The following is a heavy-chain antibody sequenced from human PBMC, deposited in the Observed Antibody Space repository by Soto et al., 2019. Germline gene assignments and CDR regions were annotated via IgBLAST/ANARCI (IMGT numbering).Heavy chain of an antibody. Sequence: QVQLQESGPGLVKPSQTLSLTCTVSGGSINSGDYYWSWIRQPPGKGLEYIGYIYDSGSTYNNPSLTSRCTLXXDXYXXRSPLRLSSVTAADPAVDFWAREKDYGDYHSCYFDLWGRGTLVTVSS. CDR1: GGSINSGDYY. CDR2: IYDSGST. CDR3: AREKDYGDYHSCYFDL. J-gene: IGHJ2*01. D-gene: IGHD4-17*01. V-gene: IGHV4-30-4*01.